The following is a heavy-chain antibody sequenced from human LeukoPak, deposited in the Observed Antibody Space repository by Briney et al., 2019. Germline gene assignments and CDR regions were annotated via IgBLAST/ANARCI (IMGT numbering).Heavy chain of an antibody. CDR1: GFTFSSYA. V-gene: IGHV3-30-3*01. CDR3: ASSNYGGYYYYMDV. Sequence: GRSLRLSCAASGFTFSSYAMHWVRQAPGKGLEWVAVISYDGSNKYYADSVKGRFTISRDNPKNTLYLQMNSLRAEDTAVYYCASSNYGGYYYYMDVWGRGTTVTVSS. CDR2: ISYDGSNK. J-gene: IGHJ6*03. D-gene: IGHD4-11*01.